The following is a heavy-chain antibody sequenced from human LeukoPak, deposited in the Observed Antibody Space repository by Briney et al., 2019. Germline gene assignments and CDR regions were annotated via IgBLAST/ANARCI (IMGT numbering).Heavy chain of an antibody. Sequence: SETLSLTCTVSGGSISSYYWSWVRQPPGKGLEWIGYIYYSGSTNYNPSLESRVTISVDTSRNQFSLKLSSVTAADTAVYYCARENDGVNSLWFDPWGQGTLVTVSS. CDR2: IYYSGST. CDR3: ARENDGVNSLWFDP. J-gene: IGHJ5*02. CDR1: GGSISSYY. D-gene: IGHD4-23*01. V-gene: IGHV4-59*01.